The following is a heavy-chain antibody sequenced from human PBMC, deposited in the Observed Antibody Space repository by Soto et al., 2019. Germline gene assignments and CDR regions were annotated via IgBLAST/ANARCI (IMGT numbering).Heavy chain of an antibody. CDR1: GFTFSDHY. V-gene: IGHV3-11*01. D-gene: IGHD2-2*01. CDR3: ARVKECSSTSCYARDAFDV. CDR2: ISSGGSAI. J-gene: IGHJ3*01. Sequence: GGSLRLSCAASGFTFSDHYMSWIRQAPRKGLEWVSYISSGGSAIYYADSVKGRFPISRDNAKNSLYLQMNSLRAEDTAVYYCARVKECSSTSCYARDAFDVWGQGTMVTVSS.